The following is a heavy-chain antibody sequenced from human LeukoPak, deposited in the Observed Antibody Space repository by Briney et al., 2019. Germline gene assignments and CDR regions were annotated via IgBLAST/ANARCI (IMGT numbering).Heavy chain of an antibody. J-gene: IGHJ4*02. CDR3: ATWGRNGGFGELFRSPNFDY. CDR2: ISSSSSYT. Sequence: GRSLRLSCAASGFTFSDYYMSWIRQAPGKGLEWVSYISSSSSYTNYADSVKGRFTISRDNAKNSLYLQMNSLRAEDTAVYYCATWGRNGGFGELFRSPNFDYWGQGTLVTVSS. CDR1: GFTFSDYY. D-gene: IGHD3-10*01. V-gene: IGHV3-11*06.